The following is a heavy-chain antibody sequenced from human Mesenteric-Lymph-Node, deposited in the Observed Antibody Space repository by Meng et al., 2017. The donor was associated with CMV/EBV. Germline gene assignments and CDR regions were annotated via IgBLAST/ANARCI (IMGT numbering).Heavy chain of an antibody. Sequence: GESLKISCAASGFTFSSYGMHWVRQAPGKGLEWVAFIRFDGTNKYYADSVKGRFTISRDNAKNSVYLQMNSLRAEDTAVYYCARWIQLWSLGGASFDYWGQGTLVTVSS. D-gene: IGHD5-18*01. CDR3: ARWIQLWSLGGASFDY. CDR2: IRFDGTNK. CDR1: GFTFSSYG. V-gene: IGHV3-30*02. J-gene: IGHJ4*02.